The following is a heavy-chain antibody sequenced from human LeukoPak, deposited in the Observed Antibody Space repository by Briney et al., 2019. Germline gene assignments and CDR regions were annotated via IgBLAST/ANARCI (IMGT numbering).Heavy chain of an antibody. J-gene: IGHJ5*02. CDR1: GGSISSGGYS. CDR2: IYHSGST. V-gene: IGHV4-30-2*01. D-gene: IGHD2-2*01. CDR3: ARSPPSGSFYCSSTSCYFGANWFDP. Sequence: PSETLSLTCAVSGGSISSGGYSWSWIRQPPGKGLEWIGYIYHSGSTYYNPSLKSRVTISVDRSKNQFSLKLSSVTAADTAVYYCARSPPSGSFYCSSTSCYFGANWFDPWGQGTLVTVSS.